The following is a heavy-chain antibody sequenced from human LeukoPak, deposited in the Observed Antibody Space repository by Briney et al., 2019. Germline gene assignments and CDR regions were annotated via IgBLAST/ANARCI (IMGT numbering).Heavy chain of an antibody. CDR1: GGSISSYY. V-gene: IGHV4-59*01. CDR3: ARTIPYSSSWYRLPYYFDY. Sequence: SETLSLTCTVSGGSISSYYWNWIRQPPGKGLEWIGYIYYSGSTNYNPSLKSRVTISVDTSRNQFSLRLSSVTAADTAVYYCARTIPYSSSWYRLPYYFDYWGQGTLVTVSS. D-gene: IGHD6-13*01. CDR2: IYYSGST. J-gene: IGHJ4*02.